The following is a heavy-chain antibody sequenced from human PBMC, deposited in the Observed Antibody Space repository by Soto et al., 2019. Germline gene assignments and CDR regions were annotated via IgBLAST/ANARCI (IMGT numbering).Heavy chain of an antibody. D-gene: IGHD2-2*01. V-gene: IGHV3-21*01. CDR1: GRSLIREC. J-gene: IGHJ6*02. CDR2: ISSSSSYI. CDR3: AREGRSSTSCYSRGAPRSREV. Sequence: GGCLRLPCGAAGRSLIRECINWLSQDPEKELYGVSSISSSSSYIYYADSVKGRFTISRDNAKNSLYLQMNSLRAEDTAVYYCAREGRSSTSCYSRGAPRSREVWGPVTTV.